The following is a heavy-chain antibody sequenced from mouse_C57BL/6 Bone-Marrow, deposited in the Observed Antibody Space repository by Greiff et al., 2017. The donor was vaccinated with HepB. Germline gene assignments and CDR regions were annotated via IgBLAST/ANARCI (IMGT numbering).Heavy chain of an antibody. J-gene: IGHJ3*01. CDR1: GFNIKNTY. V-gene: IGHV14-3*01. Sequence: VQLQQSVAELVRPGASVKLSCTASGFNIKNTYMHWVKQRPEQGLEWIGSIVTANGNTKYAPKCQGKSTITADTSTNTAYLQLSSLTSEDTAIYYCASGRAYWGQGTLVTVSA. CDR3: ASGRAY. CDR2: IVTANGNT.